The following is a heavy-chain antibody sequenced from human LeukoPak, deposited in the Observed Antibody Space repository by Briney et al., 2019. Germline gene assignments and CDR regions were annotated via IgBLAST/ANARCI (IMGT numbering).Heavy chain of an antibody. Sequence: GASVKVSCKASGGTFSSYAISWVRQAPGQGLEWMGGIIPISGTSNYAQKFQGRVMITADESTSTAYMELSSLRSEDTAVYYCARGMERDDYVWGSYRPYHYNMDVWGKGTTVTISS. J-gene: IGHJ6*03. CDR3: ARGMERDDYVWGSYRPYHYNMDV. CDR2: IIPISGTS. D-gene: IGHD3-16*02. CDR1: GGTFSSYA. V-gene: IGHV1-69*13.